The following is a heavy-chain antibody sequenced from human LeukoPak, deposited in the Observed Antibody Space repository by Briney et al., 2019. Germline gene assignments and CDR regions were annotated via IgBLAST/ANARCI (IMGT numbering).Heavy chain of an antibody. Sequence: GGSLRLSCAASGFTLSSYGRHWVRQAPGKGLEWVAFIRYDGSNKYYADSVKGRFTISRDNSKNTLYLQMNSLRADDTAVYYCAKTAYCSSTSCRPYYYYYMDVWGKGTTVTVSS. CDR1: GFTLSSYG. CDR3: AKTAYCSSTSCRPYYYYYMDV. J-gene: IGHJ6*03. V-gene: IGHV3-30*02. D-gene: IGHD2-2*01. CDR2: IRYDGSNK.